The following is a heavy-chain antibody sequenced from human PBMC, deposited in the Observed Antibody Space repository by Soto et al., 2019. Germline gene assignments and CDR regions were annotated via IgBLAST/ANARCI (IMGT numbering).Heavy chain of an antibody. CDR2: IDPSDSYT. V-gene: IGHV5-10-1*01. J-gene: IGHJ6*02. CDR1: GYSFTSYW. CDR3: ARRSGTTGMDYYYYGMDV. D-gene: IGHD1-7*01. Sequence: PGESLKISCKGSGYSFTSYWISWVRQMPGKGLEWMGRIDPSDSYTNYSPSFQGHVTISADKSISTAYLQWSILKASDTAMYYCARRSGTTGMDYYYYGMDVWGQGTTVTVSS.